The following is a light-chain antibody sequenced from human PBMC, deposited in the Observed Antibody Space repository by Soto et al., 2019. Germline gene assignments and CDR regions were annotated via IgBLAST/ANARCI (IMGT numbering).Light chain of an antibody. CDR2: AAS. V-gene: IGKV1-39*01. CDR3: QEGHSSAPGR. J-gene: IGKJ1*01. CDR1: LDISSY. Sequence: ASLTASEGNRVTISCRASLDISSYLGWYQQKPGKAPKLLIYAASTLQRGVPSRFSGSGSRKDFTDTSRRSQPEYFATLPCQEGHSSAPGRFGQGTKVDIK.